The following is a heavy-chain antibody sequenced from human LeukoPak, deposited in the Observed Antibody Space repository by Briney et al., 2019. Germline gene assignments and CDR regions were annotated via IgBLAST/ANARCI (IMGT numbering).Heavy chain of an antibody. J-gene: IGHJ5*02. CDR1: GDSVSSNSAA. V-gene: IGHV6-1*01. D-gene: IGHD3-16*01. Sequence: SQTLSLTFVISGDSVSSNSAAWNWIRQSPSRGLEWLGRTYYRSKWYNDYAVSVKSRITINPDTSKNQFSLQLNSVTPEDTAVYYCARDRRETMITFGGVMTAGWFDPWGQGTLVTVSS. CDR3: ARDRRETMITFGGVMTAGWFDP. CDR2: TYYRSKWYN.